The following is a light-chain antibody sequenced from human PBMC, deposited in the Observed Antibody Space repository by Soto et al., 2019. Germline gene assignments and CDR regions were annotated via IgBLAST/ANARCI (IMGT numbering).Light chain of an antibody. J-gene: IGKJ5*01. CDR3: QQLNTGPPIT. CDR2: DAS. V-gene: IGKV3-11*01. Sequence: IVLAKSTVPLSLSPGERSTLSCMASQSVRTYLAWYQVKPGQAPRLLIYDASRRASGVPARFSGSGSGTDFTLTISSLEPEDFALYYCQQLNTGPPITFGQGTRLE. CDR1: QSVRTY.